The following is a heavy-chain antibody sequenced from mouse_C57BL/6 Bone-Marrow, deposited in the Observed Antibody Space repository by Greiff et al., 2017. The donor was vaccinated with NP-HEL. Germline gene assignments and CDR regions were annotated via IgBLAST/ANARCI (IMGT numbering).Heavy chain of an antibody. Sequence: VQLQQSGPELVKPGASVKISCKASGYTFTDYYMNWVKQSHGKSLEWIGDINPNNGGTSYNQKFKGKATVTVDKSSSTAYMELRSLTSEDSAVDYCAPITTVVAHGYFDVWGTGTTVTVSS. J-gene: IGHJ1*03. CDR2: INPNNGGT. CDR3: APITTVVAHGYFDV. D-gene: IGHD1-1*01. CDR1: GYTFTDYY. V-gene: IGHV1-26*01.